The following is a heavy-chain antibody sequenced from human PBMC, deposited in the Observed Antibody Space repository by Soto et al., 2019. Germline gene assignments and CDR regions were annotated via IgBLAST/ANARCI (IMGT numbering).Heavy chain of an antibody. CDR1: KFTFVTYA. Sequence: EVQLLESGGGLVQPGGSLRLSCAASKFTFVTYAMSWVRQAPGKGLEWISVIGGSDSNTYYADSVKGRFTISRDTSKNTLFLQMNSLRAEDTAVYYCAWQGTTSYYFHSWGQGTLVTVSS. J-gene: IGHJ4*02. V-gene: IGHV3-23*01. D-gene: IGHD1-1*01. CDR2: IGGSDSNT. CDR3: AWQGTTSYYFHS.